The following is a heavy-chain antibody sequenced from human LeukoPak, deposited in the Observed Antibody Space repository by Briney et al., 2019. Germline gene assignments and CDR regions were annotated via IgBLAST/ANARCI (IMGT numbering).Heavy chain of an antibody. V-gene: IGHV3-21*01. J-gene: IGHJ4*02. CDR2: ISGSSSYI. CDR1: GFTFSSYS. Sequence: GGSLRLSCAASGFTFSSYSMNWVRQAPGKGLEWVSSISGSSSYINYADSVKGRFTLSRDNAKNSLYLQMNSLRAEDTAVYYCASEDCSSSSCSTHFHYWGQGTLVTVSS. CDR3: ASEDCSSSSCSTHFHY. D-gene: IGHD2-2*02.